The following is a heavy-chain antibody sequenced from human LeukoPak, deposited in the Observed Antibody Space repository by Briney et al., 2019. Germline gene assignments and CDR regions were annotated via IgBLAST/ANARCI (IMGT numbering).Heavy chain of an antibody. Sequence: PGGSLRLSCAASGYTFSGYAMSWVRQAPGKGLEWVSAISGSGGSTYYADSVKGRFTISRDNSKNTLYLQMNSLRAEDTAVYYCANPPRLEWSGWGQGTLVTVSS. CDR2: ISGSGGST. CDR3: ANPPRLEWSG. J-gene: IGHJ4*02. V-gene: IGHV3-23*01. CDR1: GYTFSGYA. D-gene: IGHD3-3*01.